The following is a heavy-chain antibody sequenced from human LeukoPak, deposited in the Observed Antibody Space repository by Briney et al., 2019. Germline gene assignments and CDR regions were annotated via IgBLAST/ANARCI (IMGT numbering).Heavy chain of an antibody. V-gene: IGHV4-4*02. D-gene: IGHD3-10*01. J-gene: IGHJ1*01. Sequence: SETLSPTCAVSGGSISSINWWSWVRQPPGKGLEWIGEIYHSGSTNYNPSLKSRVTISLDTSKNQFSLRLNSVTAADTAVYYCAKTYYSSSGSWDWGQGTLVTVSS. CDR3: AKTYYSSSGSWD. CDR2: IYHSGST. CDR1: GGSISSINW.